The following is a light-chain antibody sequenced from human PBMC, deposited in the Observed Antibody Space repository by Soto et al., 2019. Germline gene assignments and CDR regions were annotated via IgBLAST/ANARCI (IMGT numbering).Light chain of an antibody. CDR3: QQSNNSPRT. V-gene: IGKV3-15*01. CDR1: QTGSNSY. CDR2: GAS. Sequence: LCLGLGGRRPLTYMTSQTGSNSYLAWYQHKSGQAPRLLIYGASSMASGIPARFSGSGSGTEFTLTIGSLQPDDFAVYYCQQSNNSPRTFGQGTKVDIK. J-gene: IGKJ2*01.